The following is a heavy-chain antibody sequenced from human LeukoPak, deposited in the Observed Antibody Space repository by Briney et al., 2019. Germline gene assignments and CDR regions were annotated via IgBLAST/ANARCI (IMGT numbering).Heavy chain of an antibody. Sequence: SGKLCCNAAGATFTSYAISWVRQAPGQGLEWMGRTIPILGIANYANKFPARGTITADKPTSTADMELSSLRAEDTAVYYCATYGDTSELDYWGQGTLVTVSS. CDR2: TIPILGIA. CDR3: ATYGDTSELDY. CDR1: GATFTSYA. J-gene: IGHJ4*02. V-gene: IGHV1-69*04. D-gene: IGHD4-17*01.